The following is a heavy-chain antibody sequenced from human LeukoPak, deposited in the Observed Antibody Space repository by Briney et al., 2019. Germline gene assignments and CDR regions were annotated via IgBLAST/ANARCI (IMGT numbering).Heavy chain of an antibody. V-gene: IGHV3-7*04. CDR1: GFTFSSYW. Sequence: GGSLRLSCAASGFTFSSYWMSWVRQAPGKGLEWVANIKQDGSEKYYVGSVKGRFTISRDNAKNSLYLQMNSLRAEDTAVYYCARARITGKRDAFDIWGQGTMVTVSS. CDR3: ARARITGKRDAFDI. CDR2: IKQDGSEK. D-gene: IGHD1-20*01. J-gene: IGHJ3*02.